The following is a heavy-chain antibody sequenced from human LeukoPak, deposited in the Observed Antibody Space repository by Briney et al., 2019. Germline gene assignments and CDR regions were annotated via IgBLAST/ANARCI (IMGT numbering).Heavy chain of an antibody. CDR1: GFTFDDYA. Sequence: PGGSLRLSCAASGFTFDDYAMHWVRQAPGKGLEWVSGINWNSGSIGYADSVKGRFTISRDNAKNSLYLQMNSLRAEDTALYYCAKAPYYDILTGYDYWGQGTLVTVSS. V-gene: IGHV3-9*01. CDR2: INWNSGSI. J-gene: IGHJ4*02. D-gene: IGHD3-9*01. CDR3: AKAPYYDILTGYDY.